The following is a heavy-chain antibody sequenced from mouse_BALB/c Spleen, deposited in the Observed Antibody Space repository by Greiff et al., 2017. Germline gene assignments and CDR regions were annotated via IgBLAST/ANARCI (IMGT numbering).Heavy chain of an antibody. V-gene: IGHV1S81*02. CDR1: GYTFTSYY. CDR3: TRSVIPPYYAMDY. J-gene: IGHJ4*01. CDR2: INPSNGGT. Sequence: QVQLKQPGAELVKPGASVKLSCKASGYTFTSYYMYWVKQRPGQGLEWIGGINPSNGGTNFNEKFKSKATLTVDKSSSTAYMQLSSLTSEDSAVYYCTRSVIPPYYAMDYWGQGTSVTVSS.